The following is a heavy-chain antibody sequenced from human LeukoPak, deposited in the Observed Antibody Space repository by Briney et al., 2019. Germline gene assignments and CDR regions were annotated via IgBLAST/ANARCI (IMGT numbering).Heavy chain of an antibody. Sequence: GGSLRLSCAASGFTFDDYAMHWVRQAPGKGLEWVSGISWNSGSIGYADSVKGRFTISRDNAKNSLYPQMNSLRAEDTALYYCANGGCSSTSCSPLFWGQGTLVTVSS. V-gene: IGHV3-9*01. CDR3: ANGGCSSTSCSPLF. J-gene: IGHJ4*02. CDR2: ISWNSGSI. CDR1: GFTFDDYA. D-gene: IGHD2-2*01.